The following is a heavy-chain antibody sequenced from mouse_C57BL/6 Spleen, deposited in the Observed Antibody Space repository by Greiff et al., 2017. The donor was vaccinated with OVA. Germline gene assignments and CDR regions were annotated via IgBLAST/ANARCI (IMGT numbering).Heavy chain of an antibody. V-gene: IGHV5-9-1*02. CDR2: ISSGGDYI. J-gene: IGHJ2*01. CDR1: GFTFSSYA. Sequence: EVQRVESGEGLVKPGGSLKLSCAASGFTFSSYAMSWVRQTPEKRLEWVAYISSGGDYIYYADTVKGRVTISRDNARNTMYLQMISLKSEDTARYYCTRVPTVVYLDYWGQGTTLTVSS. CDR3: TRVPTVVYLDY. D-gene: IGHD1-1*01.